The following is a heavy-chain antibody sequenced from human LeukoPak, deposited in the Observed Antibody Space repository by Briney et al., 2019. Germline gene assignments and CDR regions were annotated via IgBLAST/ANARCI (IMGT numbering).Heavy chain of an antibody. CDR3: VRALLGTSDY. CDR1: GFTFSTSW. CDR2: INPDGSTT. J-gene: IGHJ4*02. Sequence: PGGSLRLSCAASGFTFSTSWMHWVRQAPGKGLVWVSRINPDGSTTNYADSVKGRFTISRDNANNMLYLLMNILRVDDTAVYYCVRALLGTSDYWGQGTLVTVSS. D-gene: IGHD7-27*01. V-gene: IGHV3-74*01.